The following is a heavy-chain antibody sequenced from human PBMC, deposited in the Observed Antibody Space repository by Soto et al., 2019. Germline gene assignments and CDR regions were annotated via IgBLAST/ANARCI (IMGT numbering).Heavy chain of an antibody. Sequence: SETLSLTCTVSGGSISTYYWSWIRQPPGKGLEWIGYMFYSGSTDYNSSLKSRVTISIDKSGNHFSLKLTSVTAADTAVYYCARQRDNGYGSYYFDYWGLGTLVTVSS. CDR3: ARQRDNGYGSYYFDY. J-gene: IGHJ4*02. CDR2: MFYSGST. V-gene: IGHV4-59*08. CDR1: GGSISTYY. D-gene: IGHD5-12*01.